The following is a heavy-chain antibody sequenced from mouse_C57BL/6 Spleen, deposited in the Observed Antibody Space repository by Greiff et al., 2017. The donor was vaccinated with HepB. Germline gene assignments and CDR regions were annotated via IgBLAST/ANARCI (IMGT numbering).Heavy chain of an antibody. CDR1: GYTFTDYE. CDR2: IDPETGGT. J-gene: IGHJ1*03. Sequence: QVQLKQSGAELVRPGASVTLSCKASGYTFTDYEMHWVKQTPVHGLEWIGAIDPETGGTAYNQKFKGKAILTADKSSSTAYMELRSLTSEDSAVYYCTRVGDGDVGRYFDVWGTGTTVTVSS. V-gene: IGHV1-15*01. D-gene: IGHD3-3*01. CDR3: TRVGDGDVGRYFDV.